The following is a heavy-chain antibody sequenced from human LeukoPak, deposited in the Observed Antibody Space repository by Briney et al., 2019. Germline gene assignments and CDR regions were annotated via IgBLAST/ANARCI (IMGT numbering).Heavy chain of an antibody. J-gene: IGHJ6*03. CDR3: ARARDNSMSYYYMDV. CDR1: GYTLTELF. CDR2: FDPEDGET. D-gene: IGHD2/OR15-2a*01. V-gene: IGHV1-24*01. Sequence: GASVKVSCKVSGYTLTELFMHWVRQAPGKGLEWMGGFDPEDGETIYAQKFQGRVTMTEDTSTDTAYMELSRLRSDDTAVYYCARARDNSMSYYYMDVWGKGTTVTVSS.